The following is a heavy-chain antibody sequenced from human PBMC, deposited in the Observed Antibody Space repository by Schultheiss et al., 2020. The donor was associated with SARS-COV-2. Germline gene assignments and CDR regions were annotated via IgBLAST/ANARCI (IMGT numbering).Heavy chain of an antibody. D-gene: IGHD6-13*01. CDR3: ARGSPRRESSGSLFSFFDV. J-gene: IGHJ4*02. CDR2: LYYSGSSYSGST. Sequence: SETLSLTCTVSGGSISSYYWSWIRQPPGKGLEWIGYLYYSGSSYSGSTDYNPSFKSRVTISIDRPKNQFFLKLSSVTAADTAVYYCARGSPRRESSGSLFSFFDVWGQGALITVSS. V-gene: IGHV4-59*01. CDR1: GGSISSYY.